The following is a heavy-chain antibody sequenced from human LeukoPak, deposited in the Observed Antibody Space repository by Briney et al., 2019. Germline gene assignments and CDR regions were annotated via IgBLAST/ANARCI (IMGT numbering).Heavy chain of an antibody. V-gene: IGHV3-48*04. CDR1: GFTFSSYS. J-gene: IGHJ4*02. D-gene: IGHD3-16*02. CDR3: ARVAPPDYVSGSYRYTDY. CDR2: ISSSSSTI. Sequence: HSGGSLRLSCAASGFTFSSYSMNWVRQAPGKGLEWVSYISSSSSTIYYADSVKGRFTISRDNAKNSLYLQMNSLRAEDTAVYYCARVAPPDYVSGSYRYTDYWGQGTLVTVSS.